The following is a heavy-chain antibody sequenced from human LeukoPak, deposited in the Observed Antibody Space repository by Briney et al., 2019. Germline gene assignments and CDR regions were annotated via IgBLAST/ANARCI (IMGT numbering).Heavy chain of an antibody. D-gene: IGHD3-3*01. J-gene: IGHJ6*02. V-gene: IGHV1-8*01. Sequence: ASVKVSCKASGYTFTRYDINWVRQATGQGLEWMGWMKPNSGNTGYAQKFQGRVTMTRNTSISTAYMELSSLRSEDTAVYYCARGHLSRPYYDFCSGSKYGMDVWGQGTTLTVSS. CDR1: GYTFTRYD. CDR3: ARGHLSRPYYDFCSGSKYGMDV. CDR2: MKPNSGNT.